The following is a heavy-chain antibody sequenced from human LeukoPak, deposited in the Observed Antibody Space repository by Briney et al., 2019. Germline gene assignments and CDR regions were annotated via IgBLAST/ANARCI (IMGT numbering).Heavy chain of an antibody. D-gene: IGHD3-22*01. J-gene: IGHJ4*02. CDR1: GFTFTDYA. CDR2: ISDNGGET. CDR3: ATDRERDPSVYYLV. Sequence: GGSLRLSCVAPGFTFTDYAMSWVRQAPEKGLEWISTISDNGGETYYADSVKGRFAISRDNSKNTLFLQMNSLRAEDSAVYYCATDRERDPSVYYLVGGQGTLITVSS. V-gene: IGHV3-23*01.